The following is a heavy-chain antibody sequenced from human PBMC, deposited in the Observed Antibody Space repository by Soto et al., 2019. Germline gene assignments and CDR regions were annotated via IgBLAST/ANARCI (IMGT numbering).Heavy chain of an antibody. Sequence: EVQLVESGGGLVKPGGSLRLSCAASGFDFSSNSLNWFGQAPGKGLEWVSSINEDSSYIYYAHSLRGRFTISRDNAKESLYLQMNSLRAEDTAVYYCVRDFGWYFRSGYMDVWGDGATVTVSS. V-gene: IGHV3-21*02. CDR1: GFDFSSNS. D-gene: IGHD3-3*01. J-gene: IGHJ6*03. CDR3: VRDFGWYFRSGYMDV. CDR2: INEDSSYI.